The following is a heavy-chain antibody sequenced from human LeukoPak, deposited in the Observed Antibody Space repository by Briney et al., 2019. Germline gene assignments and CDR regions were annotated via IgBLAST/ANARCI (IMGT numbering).Heavy chain of an antibody. J-gene: IGHJ6*02. D-gene: IGHD2-2*01. Sequence: GGSLRLSCAASGFTFRSYAMSWLRQAPGKGLEWVSAICGSGGSTYYADSVKGRFTISRDNSKNTLYLQMNSLRAEDTAVYYCAKDLCSSTSCPGYYYYGMDVWGQGTTVTVSS. V-gene: IGHV3-23*01. CDR1: GFTFRSYA. CDR2: ICGSGGST. CDR3: AKDLCSSTSCPGYYYYGMDV.